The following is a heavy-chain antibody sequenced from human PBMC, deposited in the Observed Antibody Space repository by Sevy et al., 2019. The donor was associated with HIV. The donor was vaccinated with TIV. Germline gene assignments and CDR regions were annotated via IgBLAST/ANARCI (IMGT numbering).Heavy chain of an antibody. CDR3: ASDHTVIGSSWYSAFDI. CDR1: GYTFTSYY. V-gene: IGHV1-46*01. CDR2: IHPSGGTK. D-gene: IGHD6-13*01. Sequence: ASVKVSCKASGYTFTSYYMHWVRQAPGQGLEWMGIIHPSGGTKSYAQKFQGRVTMTRDTSTSTVYMELSSLRSEDTAVSYCASDHTVIGSSWYSAFDIWGQGTMVTVSS. J-gene: IGHJ3*02.